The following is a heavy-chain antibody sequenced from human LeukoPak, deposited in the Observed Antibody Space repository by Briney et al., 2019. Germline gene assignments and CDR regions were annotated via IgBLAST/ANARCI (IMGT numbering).Heavy chain of an antibody. CDR3: AKEGWFGELSGFFDY. CDR2: ISWNSGSI. J-gene: IGHJ4*02. V-gene: IGHV3-9*01. Sequence: PGGSLRLSCAASGFTFDDYAMHWVRQAPGKGLEWVSGISWNSGSIGYADSVKGRFTISRDNAKNSLYLQMNSLRAEDTALYYCAKEGWFGELSGFFDYWDQGTLVTVSS. CDR1: GFTFDDYA. D-gene: IGHD3-10*01.